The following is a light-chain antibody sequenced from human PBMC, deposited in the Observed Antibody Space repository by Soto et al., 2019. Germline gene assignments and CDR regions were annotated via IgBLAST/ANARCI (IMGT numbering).Light chain of an antibody. CDR1: SSNIGSNI. Sequence: QSVLTQPPSTSGSPGQSVASSCSGSSSNIGSNIVNWYQQLPGTAPKLLIYTNNQRPSGVPDRFSGSKSGTSASLAISGLQSEDEADYYCVAWDDSLNGQVFGTGTKVTVL. V-gene: IGLV1-44*01. CDR3: VAWDDSLNGQV. CDR2: TNN. J-gene: IGLJ1*01.